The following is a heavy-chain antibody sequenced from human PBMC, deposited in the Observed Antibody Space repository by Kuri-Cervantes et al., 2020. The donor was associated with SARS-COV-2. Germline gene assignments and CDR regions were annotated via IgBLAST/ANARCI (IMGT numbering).Heavy chain of an antibody. Sequence: ASVKVSCKASGYTFNIYDIHWVRQATGQGLEWMGWMNPNSGITGYAQKFQGRVTMTRDTSISTAYMELSRLRSDDTAVYYCARDDTTSIAARFDYWGQGTLVTVSS. J-gene: IGHJ4*02. V-gene: IGHV1-8*02. CDR2: MNPNSGIT. CDR1: GYTFNIYD. D-gene: IGHD6-6*01. CDR3: ARDDTTSIAARFDY.